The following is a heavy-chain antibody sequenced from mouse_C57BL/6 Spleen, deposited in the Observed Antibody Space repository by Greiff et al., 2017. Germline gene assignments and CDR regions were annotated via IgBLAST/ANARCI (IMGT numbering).Heavy chain of an antibody. CDR3: AREGTYDYDWYFDV. CDR1: GFTFSDYY. D-gene: IGHD2-4*01. Sequence: EVQVVESEGGLVQPGSSMKLSCTASGFTFSDYYMAWVRQVPEKGLEWVANINYDGSSTYYLDSLKSRFIISRDNAENILYLQMSSLKSEDTATYYCAREGTYDYDWYFDVWGTGTTVTVSS. CDR2: INYDGSST. V-gene: IGHV5-16*01. J-gene: IGHJ1*03.